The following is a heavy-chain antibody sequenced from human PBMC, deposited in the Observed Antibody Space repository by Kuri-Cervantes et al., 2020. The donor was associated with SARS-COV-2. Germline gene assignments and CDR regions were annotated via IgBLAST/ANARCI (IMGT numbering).Heavy chain of an antibody. CDR2: IYTSGST. J-gene: IGHJ4*02. V-gene: IGHV4-4*07. CDR3: ARGGGGQLDFDY. Sequence: SETLSLTCTVSGCSISSYYWSWIRQPAGKGLEWIGRIYTSGSTNYTPSLKSRVTMSVDTSKNQFSLKLSSVTAADTAVYYCARGGGGQLDFDYWSQGTLVTVSS. CDR1: GCSISSYY. D-gene: IGHD6-13*01.